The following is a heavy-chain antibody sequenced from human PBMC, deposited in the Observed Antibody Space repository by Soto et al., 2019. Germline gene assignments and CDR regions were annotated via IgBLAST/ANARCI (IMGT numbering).Heavy chain of an antibody. CDR3: ARSGAWQWLDY. CDR1: GFTFSAYT. CDR2: ISSNSIYM. V-gene: IGHV3-21*01. D-gene: IGHD3-22*01. Sequence: PGGSLRLSCSASGFTFSAYTMNWVRQAPGRGLEWASSISSNSIYMYYADSVKGRITISRDNAKNSLYLQMNSLRAEDTAVYYCARSGAWQWLDYWGQGTLVTVSS. J-gene: IGHJ4*02.